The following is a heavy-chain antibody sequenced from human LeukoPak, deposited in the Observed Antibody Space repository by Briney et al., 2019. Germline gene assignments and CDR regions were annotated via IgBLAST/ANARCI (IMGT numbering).Heavy chain of an antibody. CDR2: INQDGVKK. Sequence: GGSLRLSCAASGFSFSSSWMSWVRQAPGKGLEWVANINQDGVKKNYVDSVKGRFTISRDNAKNSLYLQMNSLRAEDTAVYYCARGGPVEMATITPRFDYWGQGTLVTVSS. CDR3: ARGGPVEMATITPRFDY. CDR1: GFSFSSSW. V-gene: IGHV3-7*03. J-gene: IGHJ4*02. D-gene: IGHD5-24*01.